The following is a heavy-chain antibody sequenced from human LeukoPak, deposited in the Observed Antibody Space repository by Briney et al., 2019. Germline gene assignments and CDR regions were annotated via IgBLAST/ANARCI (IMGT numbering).Heavy chain of an antibody. Sequence: GGSLRVSCAASGFSFSGCSLSWVRQAPGKGLEWVAVIWFDGSKEYYADSVKGRFTISRDNSKNMLYLQMNSLRAEDTAVYYCARYSSGWFLDHWGQGTLVTVSS. V-gene: IGHV3-33*08. J-gene: IGHJ4*02. CDR1: GFSFSGCS. CDR3: ARYSSGWFLDH. CDR2: IWFDGSKE. D-gene: IGHD6-19*01.